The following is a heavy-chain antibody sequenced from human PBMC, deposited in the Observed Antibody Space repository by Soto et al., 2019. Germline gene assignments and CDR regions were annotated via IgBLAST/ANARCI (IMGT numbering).Heavy chain of an antibody. D-gene: IGHD6-19*01. CDR2: ISGSSSGT. CDR3: AKDRSENFWVYYYAMDV. V-gene: IGHV3-23*01. CDR1: GFNFGAYA. J-gene: IGHJ6*02. Sequence: VGSLRLSCEASGFNFGAYAMSWVRQAPGKGLEWVSGISGSSSGTYYTDSVKGRFTISRDNSKNTVYLQMNSLRGEDTAVYYCAKDRSENFWVYYYAMDVWGQGTAVTVSS.